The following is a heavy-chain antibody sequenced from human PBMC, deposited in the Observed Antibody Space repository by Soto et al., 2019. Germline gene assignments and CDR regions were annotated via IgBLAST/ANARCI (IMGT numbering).Heavy chain of an antibody. CDR2: ITSSGRNT. D-gene: IGHD3-22*01. Sequence: LSLSCIVAGVNFGSYTMTWVSEDPGKGLEWVSTITSSGRNTYYADSVKGRFTISRDNSKNTLFLQMNSLRAEDTAVYYGAKSRLDHSSGYYSLAYWGQGTLVTVSS. J-gene: IGHJ4*02. CDR1: GVNFGSYT. CDR3: AKSRLDHSSGYYSLAY. V-gene: IGHV3-23*01.